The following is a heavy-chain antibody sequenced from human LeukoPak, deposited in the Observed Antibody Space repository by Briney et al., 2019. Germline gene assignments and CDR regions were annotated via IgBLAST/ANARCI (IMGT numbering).Heavy chain of an antibody. Sequence: ASVKVSCKASGYTFTGYYMHWVRQAPGQGLEWMGWINPNSGGTNYAQEFQGRVTMTRDTSISTAYMELGRLTSDDTAVYYCARGSLSDVYGSGSYANYWGQGTLVTVSS. CDR3: ARGSLSDVYGSGSYANY. CDR2: INPNSGGT. CDR1: GYTFTGYY. J-gene: IGHJ4*02. D-gene: IGHD3-10*01. V-gene: IGHV1-2*02.